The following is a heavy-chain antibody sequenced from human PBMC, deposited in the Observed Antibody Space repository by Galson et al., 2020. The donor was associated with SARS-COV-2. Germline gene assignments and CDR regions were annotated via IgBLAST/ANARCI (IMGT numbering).Heavy chain of an antibody. J-gene: IGHJ5*02. V-gene: IGHV4-34*01. Sequence: SETLSLTCAVYGGSFSGYYWSWIRQPPGKGLEWIGEINHSGSTNYNPSLKSRVTISVDTSKNQFSLKLSSVTAADTAVYYCAKNRYSSSWYGMRNWCDPWGQGTLVTVSS. CDR2: INHSGST. D-gene: IGHD6-13*01. CDR3: AKNRYSSSWYGMRNWCDP. CDR1: GGSFSGYY.